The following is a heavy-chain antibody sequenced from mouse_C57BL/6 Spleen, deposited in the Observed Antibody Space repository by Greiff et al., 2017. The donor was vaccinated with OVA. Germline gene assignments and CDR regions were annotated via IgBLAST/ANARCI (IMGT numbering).Heavy chain of an antibody. Sequence: VQLQQSGTVLARPGASVKMSCKTSGYTFTSYWMHWVKQRPGQGLEWIGAIYPGNSDTSYNQKVKGKAKLTAATSASTAYMELSSLTNEDSAVYYCTRSGDYDGRAWFAYWGQGTLVTVSA. CDR1: GYTFTSYW. V-gene: IGHV1-5*01. CDR3: TRSGDYDGRAWFAY. J-gene: IGHJ3*01. D-gene: IGHD2-4*01. CDR2: IYPGNSDT.